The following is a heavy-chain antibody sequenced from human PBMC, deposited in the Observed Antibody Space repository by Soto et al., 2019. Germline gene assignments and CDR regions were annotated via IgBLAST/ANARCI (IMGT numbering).Heavy chain of an antibody. D-gene: IGHD6-25*01. Sequence: QVQLEQSGAEVKKPGSSVKVSCKASGGTFSNSAISWVRQVPGQGLEWMGGIMPIFRTPDYAQKFQGRVTVTADESTSTAYMELSGLRSDDTAVYYCARDKDRLQGGGNYYYILDVWGQGTTVTVSS. J-gene: IGHJ6*02. CDR3: ARDKDRLQGGGNYYYILDV. CDR1: GGTFSNSA. CDR2: IMPIFRTP. V-gene: IGHV1-69*12.